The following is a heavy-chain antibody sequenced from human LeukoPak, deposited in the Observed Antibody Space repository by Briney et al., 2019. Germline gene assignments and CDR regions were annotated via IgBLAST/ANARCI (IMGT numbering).Heavy chain of an antibody. D-gene: IGHD3-22*01. J-gene: IGHJ4*02. CDR2: ISASGGSP. CDR1: GFTFSSYA. Sequence: GGSLRLSCAASGFTFSSYAMTWVRQAPGKGLEWVSGISASGGSPYYADSVKGRSTISRDNSKNTLYLQMNSLRAEDTAVYYCAKIHPYYYDSSGYDLHWGQGTLVTVSS. CDR3: AKIHPYYYDSSGYDLH. V-gene: IGHV3-23*01.